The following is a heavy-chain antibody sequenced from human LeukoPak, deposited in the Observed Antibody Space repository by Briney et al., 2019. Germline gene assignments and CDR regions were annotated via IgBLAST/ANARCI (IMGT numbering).Heavy chain of an antibody. CDR2: ISESGST. CDR1: GGSISRHY. J-gene: IGHJ5*02. Sequence: SETLSLTCTVSGGSISRHYWNWIRQPPGKGLEWIGYISESGSTNYDPSLKSRVSMSVDLSKNQFSLKVNSVTAADTAVYYCASGGHHYDSSGFHWFDPWGQGAPVTVSS. D-gene: IGHD3-22*01. V-gene: IGHV4-4*08. CDR3: ASGGHHYDSSGFHWFDP.